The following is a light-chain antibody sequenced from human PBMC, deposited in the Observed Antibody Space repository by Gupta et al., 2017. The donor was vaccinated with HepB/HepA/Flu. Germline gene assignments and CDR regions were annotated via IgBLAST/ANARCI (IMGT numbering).Light chain of an antibody. CDR1: QSISDY. V-gene: IGKV1-39*01. CDR2: AAS. CDR3: QQSDSNPVT. J-gene: IGKJ3*01. Sequence: DLQLPQSPSSLSAFVGERVTITCRASQSISDYVDWYQQKPGKAPKFLIYAASNVQSGVPSRFSGSGSGTDFTLNISGLQSEDVAIYYCQQSDSNPVTFGHGTKVDIK.